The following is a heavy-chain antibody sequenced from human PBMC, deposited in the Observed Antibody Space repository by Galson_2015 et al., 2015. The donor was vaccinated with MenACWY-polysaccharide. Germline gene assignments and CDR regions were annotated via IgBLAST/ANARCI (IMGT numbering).Heavy chain of an antibody. V-gene: IGHV3-23*01. CDR2: MSGRRGYT. D-gene: IGHD3-22*01. CDR3: ATHPKGTDSRWYDY. J-gene: IGHJ4*02. Sequence: SLTLSCAASGFAFRSYAMSWVRQAPGTGLEWVSTMSGRRGYTYYADSVTGPFPISRDNSKNTLYLQMSNLRADDTAIYSCATHPKGTDSRWYDYWGQGTLVTVSS. CDR1: GFAFRSYA.